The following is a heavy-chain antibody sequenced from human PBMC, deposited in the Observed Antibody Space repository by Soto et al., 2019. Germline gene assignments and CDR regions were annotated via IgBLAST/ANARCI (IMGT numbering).Heavy chain of an antibody. CDR1: GYTFTGYY. J-gene: IGHJ4*02. CDR3: ARGGDGAFWSGYRAPIDY. D-gene: IGHD3-3*01. V-gene: IGHV1-2*02. CDR2: INPNSGGT. Sequence: QVQLVQSGAEVKKPGASVKVSCKASGYTFTGYYMHWVRQAPGQGLEWMGWINPNSGGTNYAQKFQGRVTMTRNTSISTAYMRLSRLRSDDTAVYYCARGGDGAFWSGYRAPIDYWGQGTLVTVSS.